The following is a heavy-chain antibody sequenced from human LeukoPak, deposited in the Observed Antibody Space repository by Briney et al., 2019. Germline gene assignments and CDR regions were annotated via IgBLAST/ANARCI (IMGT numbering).Heavy chain of an antibody. Sequence: GGSLRLSCAASGFTLSSYAMSWVRQAPGKGLEWVSAISDSGNTYHADSAKGRFTISRDSSKNTLFLQMNRLRPEDAAVYYCAKAPVTTCRGAYCYPFDYWGQGTLVTVSS. J-gene: IGHJ4*02. CDR3: AKAPVTTCRGAYCYPFDY. D-gene: IGHD2-21*01. CDR1: GFTLSSYA. CDR2: ISDSGNT. V-gene: IGHV3-23*01.